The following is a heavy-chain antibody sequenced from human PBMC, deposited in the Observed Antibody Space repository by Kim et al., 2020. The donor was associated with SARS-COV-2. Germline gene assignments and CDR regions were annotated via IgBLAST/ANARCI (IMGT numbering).Heavy chain of an antibody. Sequence: SETLSLTCAVYGGSFSGYYWSWIRQPPGKGLEWIGEINHSGSTNYNPSLKSRVTISVDTSKNQFSLKLSSVTAADTAVYYCARRALRSYYGMDVWGQGTTVTVSS. V-gene: IGHV4-34*01. CDR3: ARRALRSYYGMDV. CDR2: INHSGST. CDR1: GGSFSGYY. J-gene: IGHJ6*02. D-gene: IGHD3-3*01.